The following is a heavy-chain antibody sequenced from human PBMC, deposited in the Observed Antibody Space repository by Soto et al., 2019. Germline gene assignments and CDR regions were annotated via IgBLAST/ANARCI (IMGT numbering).Heavy chain of an antibody. D-gene: IGHD4-17*01. Sequence: EVQLVESGGGLVKPGGSLRLSCAASGFTFISYSMNWVRQAPGKGLEWVSSISSSSSYIYYADSVKGRFTISRDNAKNSRYLQMNSLRTEDTAVYYCARGNGDYAYWGQGTLVTVSS. J-gene: IGHJ4*02. CDR2: ISSSSSYI. CDR3: ARGNGDYAY. CDR1: GFTFISYS. V-gene: IGHV3-21*01.